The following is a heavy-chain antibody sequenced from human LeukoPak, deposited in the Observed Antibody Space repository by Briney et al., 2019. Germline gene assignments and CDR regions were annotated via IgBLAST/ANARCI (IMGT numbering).Heavy chain of an antibody. V-gene: IGHV3-48*01. CDR3: ARGRDSSGWYYNWFDP. D-gene: IGHD6-19*01. CDR1: GFTFSSYS. Sequence: GGSLRLSCAASGFTFSSYSMNWVRQAPGKGLEWVSYISSSSGTIYYADSVKGRFTISRDNAKNSLYLQMNSLRAEDTAVYYCARGRDSSGWYYNWFDPWGQGTLVTVSS. J-gene: IGHJ5*02. CDR2: ISSSSGTI.